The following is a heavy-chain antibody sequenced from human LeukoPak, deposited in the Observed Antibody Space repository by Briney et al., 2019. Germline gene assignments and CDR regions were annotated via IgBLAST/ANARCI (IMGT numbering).Heavy chain of an antibody. V-gene: IGHV4-34*01. CDR1: GGSFSGYY. D-gene: IGHD6-19*01. J-gene: IGHJ4*02. CDR3: ARGRPPRSVAGYFDY. Sequence: SETLSLTCAVYGGSFSGYYWSWIRQPPGKGLEWIGEINHSGSTNYNPSLKSRVTISVDTSKNQFSLKLSSVTAADTAVYYCARGRPPRSVAGYFDYWGQGTLVTVSS. CDR2: INHSGST.